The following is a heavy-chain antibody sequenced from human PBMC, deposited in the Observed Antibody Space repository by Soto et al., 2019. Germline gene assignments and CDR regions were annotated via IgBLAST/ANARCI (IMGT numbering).Heavy chain of an antibody. CDR3: AKRAAGTSFDY. D-gene: IGHD6-13*01. CDR2: ISGSGGST. V-gene: IGHV3-23*01. J-gene: IGHJ4*02. CDR1: GFTFTSNA. Sequence: EVQLLESGGGLFRPGGSLGLSGAAPGFTFTSNAIGWVPQPPGRGREWASVISGSGGSTYYADSVKGRFTISRDNSKNTLYLQMNSLRAEDTAVYYCAKRAAGTSFDYWGQGTLVTVSS.